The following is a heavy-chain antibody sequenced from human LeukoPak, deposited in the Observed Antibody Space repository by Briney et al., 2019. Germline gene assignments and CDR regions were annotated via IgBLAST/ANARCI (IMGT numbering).Heavy chain of an antibody. CDR2: IIPIFCTA. D-gene: IGHD3-10*01. V-gene: IGHV1-69*05. Sequence: SVKVSCKASGCTFSSYAILWVRQAPAPGLQWMEGIIPIFCTANYEQKFPGRVTITTDESTSTAYMERSSLRSEDTAVYYCARDYYGSGSYSPFYYCYYYMYVWGKGTTVTVSS. J-gene: IGHJ6*03. CDR3: ARDYYGSGSYSPFYYCYYYMYV. CDR1: GCTFSSYA.